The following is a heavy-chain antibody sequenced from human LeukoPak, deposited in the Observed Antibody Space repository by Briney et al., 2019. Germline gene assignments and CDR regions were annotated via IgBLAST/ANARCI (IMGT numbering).Heavy chain of an antibody. Sequence: ASVKVSCKASGYTFSLYGLSWVRQAPGQGVEWMGWISDYNGNTDYAQKFQGRVRLTTDTGTTTAYMELRSLRPDDTAVYFCAREGYYHGSGTYSPPKYYGMDVWGQGTMVTVSS. V-gene: IGHV1-18*01. CDR2: ISDYNGNT. CDR3: AREGYYHGSGTYSPPKYYGMDV. D-gene: IGHD3-10*01. J-gene: IGHJ6*02. CDR1: GYTFSLYG.